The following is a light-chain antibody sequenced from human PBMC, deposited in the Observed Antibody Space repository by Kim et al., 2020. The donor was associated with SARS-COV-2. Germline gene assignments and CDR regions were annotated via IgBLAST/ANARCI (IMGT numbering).Light chain of an antibody. J-gene: IGLJ2*01. CDR3: NSRDSSGNHPYVV. V-gene: IGLV3-19*01. CDR2: GKN. Sequence: GQTVRITCQGDSLRSYYAIWYQQKPGQAPVLVIYGKNNRPSGIPDRFSGSSSGNTASLTITGAQAEDEADYYCNSRDSSGNHPYVVFGGGTQLTVL. CDR1: SLRSYY.